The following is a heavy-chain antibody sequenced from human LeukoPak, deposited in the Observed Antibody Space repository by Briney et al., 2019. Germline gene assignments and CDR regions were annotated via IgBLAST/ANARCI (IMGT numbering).Heavy chain of an antibody. CDR3: ARRGYSYGLGYYYYGMDV. J-gene: IGHJ6*04. CDR2: IYPGDSDT. D-gene: IGHD5-18*01. V-gene: IGHV5-51*01. Sequence: GESLKISCKGSGYSFTSYWIGWVRQMPGKGLEWMGIIYPGDSDTRYSPSFQGQVTISADKSISTAYLQWSSLKASDTATYYCARRGYSYGLGYYYYGMDVWGKGTTVTVSS. CDR1: GYSFTSYW.